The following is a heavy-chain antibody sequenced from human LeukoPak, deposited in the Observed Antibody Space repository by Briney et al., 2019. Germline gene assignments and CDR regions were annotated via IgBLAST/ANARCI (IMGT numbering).Heavy chain of an antibody. CDR3: AGVRR. Sequence: GGSLRLSCAASGFTFSSYSMSWVRQAPGKGLEWVANINEDGSEKNYVDSVKGRFTISRDNAKNSLYLHMNSLRVEDTAVYFCAGVRRWGQGTLVTVSS. J-gene: IGHJ4*02. V-gene: IGHV3-7*01. CDR2: INEDGSEK. D-gene: IGHD3-10*02. CDR1: GFTFSSYS.